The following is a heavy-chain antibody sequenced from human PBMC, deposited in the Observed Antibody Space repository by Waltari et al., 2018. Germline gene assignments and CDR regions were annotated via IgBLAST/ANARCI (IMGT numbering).Heavy chain of an antibody. CDR2: IDPNSGGT. J-gene: IGHJ6*02. CDR3: ARETHGDNHYYGMGV. Sequence: QVQLVQSGAEVKKTGASVRVSCKASGYTFTGYYMHWVRQAPGQGLEWMVRIDPNSGGTNDAHKFEGSVRITADKSTSPAYMERSSLRSEDTAVYYCARETHGDNHYYGMGVWGQGTTVTVSS. D-gene: IGHD4-17*01. CDR1: GYTFTGYY. V-gene: IGHV1-2*06.